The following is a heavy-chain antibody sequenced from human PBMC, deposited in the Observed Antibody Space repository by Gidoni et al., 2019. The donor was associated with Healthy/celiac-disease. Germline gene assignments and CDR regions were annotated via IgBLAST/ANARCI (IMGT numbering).Heavy chain of an antibody. D-gene: IGHD3-22*01. J-gene: IGHJ6*03. CDR1: GFTVSSNY. Sequence: EVQLVESGGGLVQPGGSLRLSCAASGFTVSSNYMSWVRQAPGKGLEWVSVIYSGGSTYYADSVKGRFTISRDNSKNTLYLQMNSLRAEDTAVYYCAREAEGVYYYDSSGYYYDYYYYMDVWGKGTTVTVSS. V-gene: IGHV3-66*01. CDR3: AREAEGVYYYDSSGYYYDYYYYMDV. CDR2: IYSGGST.